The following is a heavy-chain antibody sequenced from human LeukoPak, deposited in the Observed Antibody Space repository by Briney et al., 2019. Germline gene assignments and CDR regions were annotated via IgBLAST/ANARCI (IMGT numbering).Heavy chain of an antibody. D-gene: IGHD6-13*01. CDR3: ARGGIAAADAFDI. J-gene: IGHJ3*02. V-gene: IGHV3-21*01. Sequence: PEGSLRLSCAASGFTFSSYSMNWVRQAPGKGLEWVSSISSSSSYIYYADSVKGRFTISRDNAKNSLYLQMNSLRAEDTAVYYCARGGIAAADAFDIWGQGTMVTVSS. CDR1: GFTFSSYS. CDR2: ISSSSSYI.